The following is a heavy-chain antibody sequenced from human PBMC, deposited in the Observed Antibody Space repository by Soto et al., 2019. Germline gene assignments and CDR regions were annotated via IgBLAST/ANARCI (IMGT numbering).Heavy chain of an antibody. D-gene: IGHD2-15*01. CDR2: INHSVRT. CDR3: ARDPAIWFGSFYYPGREV. Sequence: TRSLTCAVYGGSFSGYYWSWIRQHPGKGLEGIGEINHSVRTNYNPSLKSRVTISVDTSKNQFSLKLSSVTAEDTAVYYCARDPAIWFGSFYYPGREVWGQGTTVSVS. CDR1: GGSFSGYY. J-gene: IGHJ6*02. V-gene: IGHV4-34*01.